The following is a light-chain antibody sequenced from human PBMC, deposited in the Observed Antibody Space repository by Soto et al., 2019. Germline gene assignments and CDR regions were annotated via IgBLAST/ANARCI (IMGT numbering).Light chain of an antibody. CDR3: QHYGSSPRM. V-gene: IGKV3-20*01. J-gene: IGKJ1*01. Sequence: EIVLTQSPGTLSFSPGERATLSCRDNQSITNNYLAWYQQKAGQVPRLLLYGASTRPTGIPDRFSGSGSGTDFTLTITRLEPDDFAVYYCQHYGSSPRMFGQGTKVDIK. CDR1: QSITNNY. CDR2: GAS.